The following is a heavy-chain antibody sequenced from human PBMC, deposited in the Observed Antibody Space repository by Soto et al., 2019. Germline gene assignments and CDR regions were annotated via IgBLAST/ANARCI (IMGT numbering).Heavy chain of an antibody. V-gene: IGHV2-5*02. CDR3: AHSWYCSGGSCYYSNRFDP. J-gene: IGHJ5*02. CDR2: IYWDDDK. CDR1: GFSLSTSGVG. Sequence: QITLKESGPTLVKPTQPLTLTCTFSGFSLSTSGVGVGWIRQPPGKALEWLALIYWDDDKRYSPSLKSRLTSTKHTSKIQVVPTMTNMDPVDTPTYYCAHSWYCSGGSCYYSNRFDPWGQGTLVTVSS. D-gene: IGHD2-15*01.